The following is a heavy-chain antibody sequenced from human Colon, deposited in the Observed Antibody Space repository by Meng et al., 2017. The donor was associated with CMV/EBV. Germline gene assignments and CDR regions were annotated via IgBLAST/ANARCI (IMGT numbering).Heavy chain of an antibody. D-gene: IGHD2-2*01. CDR2: IGWNSGRL. CDR1: GFTFDDYA. V-gene: IGHV3-9*01. Sequence: GGSLRLSCTASGFTFDDYAMHWVRQVPGKGPEWVSGIGWNSGRLAYADSVKGRFTISRDNAKNSLYLHLNSLRPEDTALYYCSRSGALCTSVNCPYSMDVWGQGTTVTVSS. CDR3: SRSGALCTSVNCPYSMDV. J-gene: IGHJ6*02.